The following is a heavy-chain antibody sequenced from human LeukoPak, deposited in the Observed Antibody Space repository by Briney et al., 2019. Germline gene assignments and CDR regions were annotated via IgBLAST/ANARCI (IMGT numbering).Heavy chain of an antibody. J-gene: IGHJ4*02. CDR3: ARIVDIVATIY. D-gene: IGHD5-12*01. V-gene: IGHV4-39*07. Sequence: PSETLSLTCTVSGDSMSTYYWGWIRQPPGKGLEWIGSIYYSGSAYYNPSLKSRVTISVDTSKNQFSLKLSSVTAADTAVYYCARIVDIVATIYWGQGTLVTVSS. CDR1: GDSMSTYY. CDR2: IYYSGSA.